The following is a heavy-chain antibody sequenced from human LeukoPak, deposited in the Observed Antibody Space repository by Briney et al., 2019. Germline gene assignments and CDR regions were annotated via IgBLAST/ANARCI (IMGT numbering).Heavy chain of an antibody. D-gene: IGHD2-2*01. CDR3: ARGYRAGYCSSTSCPIYPLFDY. Sequence: TSETLSLTCAVYGGSFSGYYWSWIRQPPGKGLEWIGEINHSGSTNYNPSLKSRVTISVDTSKNQFSLKLSSVTAADTAVYYCARGYRAGYCSSTSCPIYPLFDYWGQGTLVTVSS. V-gene: IGHV4-34*01. CDR1: GGSFSGYY. CDR2: INHSGST. J-gene: IGHJ4*02.